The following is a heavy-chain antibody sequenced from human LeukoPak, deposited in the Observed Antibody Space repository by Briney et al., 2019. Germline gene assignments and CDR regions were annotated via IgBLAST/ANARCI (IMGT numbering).Heavy chain of an antibody. CDR2: INAYNGNT. V-gene: IGHV1-18*01. CDR3: ARGYYDFWSGYYSFDY. D-gene: IGHD3-3*01. CDR1: GYTFISYG. Sequence: ASVKVSCKASGYTFISYGISWVRQAPGQGLEWMGWINAYNGNTNYAHKLQGRVTMTTDQSTSTAYMELRSLRSDDTGVYYCARGYYDFWSGYYSFDYWGQGTLVTVSS. J-gene: IGHJ4*02.